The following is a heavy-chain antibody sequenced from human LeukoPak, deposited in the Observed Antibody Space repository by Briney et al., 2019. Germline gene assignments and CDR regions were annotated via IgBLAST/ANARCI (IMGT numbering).Heavy chain of an antibody. D-gene: IGHD2-15*01. CDR2: INPSGSST. J-gene: IGHJ3*02. CDR1: GYAFTRHY. V-gene: IGHV1-46*01. CDR3: ARSSVDIVVVVAAPGAFDI. Sequence: GASVKVSCKASGYAFTRHYMHWVRQAPGQGLEWMGLINPSGSSTIYAQKFQGRVTMTRDMSTSTDYMELSSLRSEDTAVYYCARSSVDIVVVVAAPGAFDIWGQGTMVTVSS.